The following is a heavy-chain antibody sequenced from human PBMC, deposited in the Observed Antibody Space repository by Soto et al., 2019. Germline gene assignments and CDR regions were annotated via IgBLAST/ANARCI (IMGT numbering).Heavy chain of an antibody. V-gene: IGHV3-30*04. CDR2: ISYNGKN. CDR3: ARDRGSSSTWPYYYGMDG. J-gene: IGHJ6*02. Sequence: QLVESGGGVVQPGGSLKLSCEASGSAFRNSAMHWVRQAPGKGLEWVAVISYNGKNNYADSVTVRFTISSYNSQNTLFLQLDSLGPVDTAVYFCARDRGSSSTWPYYYGMDGWGRGTTVIVSS. D-gene: IGHD2-2*01. CDR1: GSAFRNSA.